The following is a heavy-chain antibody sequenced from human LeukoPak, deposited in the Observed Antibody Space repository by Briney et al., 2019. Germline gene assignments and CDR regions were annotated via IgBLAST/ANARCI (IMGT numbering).Heavy chain of an antibody. CDR2: IYSGGST. V-gene: IGHV3-53*01. CDR1: GFTVSSNY. J-gene: IGHJ6*04. CDR3: ARAPTEYYDFWSGYPPGMDV. D-gene: IGHD3-3*01. Sequence: GGSLRLPCAASGFTVSSNYMSWVRQAPGKGLEWVSVIYSGGSTYYADSVKGRFTISRDNSKNTLYLQMNSLRAEDTAVYYCARAPTEYYDFWSGYPPGMDVWGKGTTVTVSS.